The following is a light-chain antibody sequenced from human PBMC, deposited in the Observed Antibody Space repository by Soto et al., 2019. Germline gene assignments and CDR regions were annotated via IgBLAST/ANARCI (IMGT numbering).Light chain of an antibody. CDR2: DVS. V-gene: IGLV2-14*03. J-gene: IGLJ1*01. CDR3: SSYTSSSSYV. CDR1: SSDVGGYNY. Sequence: QSALTHPASVSGSPGQSITISCTGTSSDVGGYNYVSWYQHHPGKAPKLMIYDVSDRPSGVSNRFSGSKSGNTASLTISGLQAEDEAEYYCSSYTSSSSYVFGTGTKLTVL.